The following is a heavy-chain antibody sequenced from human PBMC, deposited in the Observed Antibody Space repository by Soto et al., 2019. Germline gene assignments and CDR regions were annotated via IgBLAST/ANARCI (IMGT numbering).Heavy chain of an antibody. CDR3: ARAPLDYGDYPYYGMDV. CDR1: GGSISSYY. J-gene: IGHJ6*02. V-gene: IGHV4-59*01. Sequence: QVQLQESGPGLVKPSETLSLTCTVSGGSISSYYWSWIRQPPGKGLEWIGYIYYSGSTNYNPSLKSRVTISVDTSKNQFSLKLSSVTAADTAVYYCARAPLDYGDYPYYGMDVWGQGTTVTVSS. D-gene: IGHD4-17*01. CDR2: IYYSGST.